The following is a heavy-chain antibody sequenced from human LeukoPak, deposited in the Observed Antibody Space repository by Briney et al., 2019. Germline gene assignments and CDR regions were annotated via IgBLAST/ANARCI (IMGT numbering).Heavy chain of an antibody. CDR1: GGTFSSYA. Sequence: SVKVSCKASGGTFSSYAISWVRQAPGQGLEWMGGIITIFGTANYAQKFQGRVTITTDESTSTAYMELSSLRSEDTAVYYCATSPYYYDSSGYYVFDYWGQGTLVTVSS. J-gene: IGHJ4*02. D-gene: IGHD3-22*01. CDR2: IITIFGTA. CDR3: ATSPYYYDSSGYYVFDY. V-gene: IGHV1-69*05.